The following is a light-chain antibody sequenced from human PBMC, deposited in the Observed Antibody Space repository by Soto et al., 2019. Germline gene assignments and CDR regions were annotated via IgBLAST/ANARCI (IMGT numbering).Light chain of an antibody. CDR1: QSVSTY. CDR3: QQYNNWPWT. Sequence: ETVLTQSPATLSLSPGERATLSCRASQSVSTYLAWYQQKPGQAPRLLIHGASTRATGFPARFSGSGSGTDFTLTISSLQSEDFAIYYCQQYNNWPWTFGQGTKVEIK. V-gene: IGKV3-15*01. CDR2: GAS. J-gene: IGKJ1*01.